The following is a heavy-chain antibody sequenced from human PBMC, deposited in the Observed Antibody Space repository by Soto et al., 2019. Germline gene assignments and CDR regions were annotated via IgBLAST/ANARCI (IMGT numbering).Heavy chain of an antibody. V-gene: IGHV4-31*03. J-gene: IGHJ6*02. CDR1: GGSISSGTYY. CDR3: ARETDGLDV. Sequence: QVQLQESGLRLAKPSQTLSLTCTMSGGSISSGTYYWNWIRQRPGEGLEWIGYIHYSGSTFYNPSLKSRVTMSIDTSKNQFSLILRSVTAADTAVYYCARETDGLDVWGQGATVTVSS. CDR2: IHYSGST.